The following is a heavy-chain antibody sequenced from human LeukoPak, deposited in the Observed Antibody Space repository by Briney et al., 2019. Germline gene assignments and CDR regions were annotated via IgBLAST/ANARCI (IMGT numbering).Heavy chain of an antibody. D-gene: IGHD3-10*02. J-gene: IGHJ6*04. CDR3: AELGITMIGGV. V-gene: IGHV3-15*01. CDR2: IKSKTDGGTT. CDR1: GFTFSSYA. Sequence: PGGSLRLSCAASGFTFSSYAMHWVRQAPGEGLEWVGRIKSKTDGGTTDYAAPVKGRFTISRDDSKNTLYLQMNSLRAEDTAVYYCAELGITMIGGVWGKGTTVTISS.